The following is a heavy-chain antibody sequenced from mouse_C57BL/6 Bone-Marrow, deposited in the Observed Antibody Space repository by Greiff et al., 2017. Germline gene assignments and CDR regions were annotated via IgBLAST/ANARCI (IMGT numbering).Heavy chain of an antibody. CDR2: IYPGSGST. CDR1: GYTFTSYW. CDR3: ARPLHY. J-gene: IGHJ2*01. Sequence: QVQLQQPGAELVKPGASVTMSCKASGYTFTSYWITWVKQRPGQGLEWIGDIYPGSGSTNYNEKFKSKATLTVDKSSSTAYMQLSSLTSEDSAVXYCARPLHYWGQGTTLTVSS. V-gene: IGHV1-55*01.